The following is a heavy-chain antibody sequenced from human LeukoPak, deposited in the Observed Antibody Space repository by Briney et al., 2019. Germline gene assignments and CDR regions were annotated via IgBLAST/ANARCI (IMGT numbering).Heavy chain of an antibody. D-gene: IGHD6-19*01. CDR1: GYTFTSYD. CDR2: ISAYNGNT. Sequence: ASVKVSCKASGYTFTSYDINWVRQATGQGLEWMGWISAYNGNTNYAQNFQGRITLTTDTSTSMAYMELTGLRSDDTAVYYCARDGRQWVPLNWFDPWGQGTLVTVSS. CDR3: ARDGRQWVPLNWFDP. V-gene: IGHV1-18*01. J-gene: IGHJ5*02.